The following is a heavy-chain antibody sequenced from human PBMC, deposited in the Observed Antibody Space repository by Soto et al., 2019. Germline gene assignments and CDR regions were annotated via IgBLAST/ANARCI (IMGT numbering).Heavy chain of an antibody. V-gene: IGHV3-33*01. CDR2: IWYDGSNK. CDR1: GFTFSNYG. CDR3: ASEYCSGGSCYYYGMDV. Sequence: QVQLVESGGGVVQPGRSLRLSCAASGFTFSNYGMHWVRQAPGKGLEWVAVIWYDGSNKYYADSVKGRFTISRDNSKNTLYLQMNSLRAEDTAVYYCASEYCSGGSCYYYGMDVWGQGTKVTVYS. D-gene: IGHD2-15*01. J-gene: IGHJ6*02.